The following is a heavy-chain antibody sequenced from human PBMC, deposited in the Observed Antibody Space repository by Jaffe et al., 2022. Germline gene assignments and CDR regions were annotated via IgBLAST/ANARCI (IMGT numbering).Heavy chain of an antibody. CDR3: ARGDIVVVVAHGAPDY. D-gene: IGHD2-15*01. V-gene: IGHV1-2*02. CDR2: INPNSGGT. Sequence: QVQLVQSGAEVKKPGASVKVSCKASGYTFTGYYMHWVRQAPGQGLEWMGWINPNSGGTNYAQKFQGRVTMTRDTSISTAYMELSRLRSDDTAVYYCARGDIVVVVAHGAPDYWGQGTLVTVSS. J-gene: IGHJ4*02. CDR1: GYTFTGYY.